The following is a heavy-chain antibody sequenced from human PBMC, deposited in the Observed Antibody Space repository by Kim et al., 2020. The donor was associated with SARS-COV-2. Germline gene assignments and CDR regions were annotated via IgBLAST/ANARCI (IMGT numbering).Heavy chain of an antibody. V-gene: IGHV4-39*01. D-gene: IGHD3-3*01. CDR3: ARYVAGTIFGVVIIPAYYFDY. CDR1: GGSISSSSYY. J-gene: IGHJ4*02. CDR2: IHYSGST. Sequence: SETLSLTCTVSGGSISSSSYYWGWIRQPPGKGLEWIGSIHYSGSTYYNPSLKSRVTISVDTSKNQFSLKLSSVTAADTAVYYCARYVAGTIFGVVIIPAYYFDYWGQGTLVTVSS.